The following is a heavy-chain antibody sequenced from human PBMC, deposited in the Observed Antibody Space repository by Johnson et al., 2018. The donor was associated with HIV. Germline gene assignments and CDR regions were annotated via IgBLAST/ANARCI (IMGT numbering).Heavy chain of an antibody. Sequence: VQLVESGGVVVQPGGSLRLSCAASGFTFDEYDMSWVRQGPGKGLEWVSGINWNGGSTGYADSVKGRFTISRDNAKNSLYLQMNSLRAEDTALYYCARVGYSNYGGGAFDIWGQGTMVTVSS. V-gene: IGHV3-20*04. J-gene: IGHJ3*02. CDR3: ARVGYSNYGGGAFDI. D-gene: IGHD4-11*01. CDR1: GFTFDEYD. CDR2: INWNGGST.